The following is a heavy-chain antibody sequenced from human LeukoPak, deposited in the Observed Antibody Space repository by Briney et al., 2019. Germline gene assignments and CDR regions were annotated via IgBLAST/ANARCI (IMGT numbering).Heavy chain of an antibody. CDR1: GGSISSYY. D-gene: IGHD1-26*01. V-gene: IGHV4-59*01. CDR2: IYYSGST. CDR3: ASGPIVGATRFDY. Sequence: SETLSLTCTVSGGSISSYYWSWIRQPPGKGLEWIGYIYYSGSTNYNPSLKSRVTISVDTSKNQFSLKLSSVTAADTAVYYCASGPIVGATRFDYWGQGTLVTVSS. J-gene: IGHJ4*02.